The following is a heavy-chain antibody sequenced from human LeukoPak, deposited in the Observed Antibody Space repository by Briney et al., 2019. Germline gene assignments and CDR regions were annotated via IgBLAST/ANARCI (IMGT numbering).Heavy chain of an antibody. J-gene: IGHJ5*02. Sequence: GTSLRLSCAASGFTFSSHVMHWVRQAPGKGLEWVAVIWYDGSNKYYGDSVKGRFTISRDNSKNTLYLQMNSLRVEDTAVYYCARDAARGDSSGLFDPWGQGTLVTVSS. CDR2: IWYDGSNK. CDR1: GFTFSSHV. CDR3: ARDAARGDSSGLFDP. D-gene: IGHD3-22*01. V-gene: IGHV3-33*01.